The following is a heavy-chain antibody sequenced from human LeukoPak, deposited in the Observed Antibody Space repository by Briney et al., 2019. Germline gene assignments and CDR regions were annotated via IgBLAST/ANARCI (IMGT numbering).Heavy chain of an antibody. CDR3: ARVVVGATREALDI. D-gene: IGHD1-26*01. V-gene: IGHV3-7*01. Sequence: GGSLRLSCAASGFTFRTYWMSWVRQVPGKGLEWVANIKEDGSEKYYVGSVKGRFTISRDNAKNSLYLQMNSLRAEDTAVYYCARVVVGATREALDIWGQGTMVTVSS. CDR2: IKEDGSEK. J-gene: IGHJ3*02. CDR1: GFTFRTYW.